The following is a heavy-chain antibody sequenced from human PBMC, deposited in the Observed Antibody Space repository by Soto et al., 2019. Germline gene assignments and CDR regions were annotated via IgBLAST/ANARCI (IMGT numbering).Heavy chain of an antibody. CDR2: IYHSGST. CDR1: GGSISSSNW. CDR3: ASPKNYCSSTSCYEYYGMDV. J-gene: IGHJ6*02. Sequence: KASETLSLTCAVSGGSISSSNWWSWVRQPPGKGLEWIGEIYHSGSTNYNPSLKSRVTISVDKSKNQFSLKLSSVTAADTAVYYCASPKNYCSSTSCYEYYGMDVWGQGTTVTVS. D-gene: IGHD2-2*01. V-gene: IGHV4-4*02.